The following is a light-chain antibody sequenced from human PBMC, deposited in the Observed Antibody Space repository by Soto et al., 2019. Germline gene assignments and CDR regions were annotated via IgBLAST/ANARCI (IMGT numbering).Light chain of an antibody. CDR3: SSFRV. V-gene: IGLV2-8*01. Sequence: QPVLTQPPSASGSPGQSVTISCTGTSSDVGGYNYVSWYQQHPGKAPKLMIYEVSKRPSGVPDRFSGSKSGNTASLTVSGLQAEDEADYYCSSFRVFGGGTKVTVL. CDR2: EVS. CDR1: SSDVGGYNY. J-gene: IGLJ2*01.